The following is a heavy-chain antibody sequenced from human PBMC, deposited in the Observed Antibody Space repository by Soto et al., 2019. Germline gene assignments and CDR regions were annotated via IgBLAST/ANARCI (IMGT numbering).Heavy chain of an antibody. V-gene: IGHV2-26*01. D-gene: IGHD2-15*01. CDR3: ARGSVVALYYYYDHIDV. CDR1: GFSLSNARMG. CDR2: IFSNDEK. J-gene: IGHJ6*03. Sequence: SGPTLVNPTETLTLTCTVSGFSLSNARMGVSWIRQPPGKALEWLAHIFSNDEKSYSTSLKSRLTISTDTSKSQVVLTMTNMDPVDTATYYCARGSVVALYYYYDHIDVWGQGTTVTVSS.